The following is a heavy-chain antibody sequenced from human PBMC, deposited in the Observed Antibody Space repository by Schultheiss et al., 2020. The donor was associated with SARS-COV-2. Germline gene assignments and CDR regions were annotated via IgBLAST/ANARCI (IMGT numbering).Heavy chain of an antibody. V-gene: IGHV1-2*02. J-gene: IGHJ3*02. Sequence: ASVKVSCKASGYTFTGYYMHWVRQAPGQGLEWMGWINPNSGDTDYAQEFQGRVTMTRDTSISTAYMELRRLRSDDTAVYYCARDGGITMIVVDHDAFDIWGQGTMVTVSS. D-gene: IGHD3-22*01. CDR3: ARDGGITMIVVDHDAFDI. CDR2: INPNSGDT. CDR1: GYTFTGYY.